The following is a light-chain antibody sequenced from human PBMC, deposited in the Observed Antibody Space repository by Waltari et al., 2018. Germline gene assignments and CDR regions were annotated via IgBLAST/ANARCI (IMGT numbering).Light chain of an antibody. CDR1: SRDVGGYNY. Sequence: QSALTQPASVSGSPGQSITISCTGTSRDVGGYNYVSWHQQHPGKAPTLMIYDVTKRPSGVSNRFSGSKSGNMASLTISGLQAEDEADYYCSSYSSSSTLLFGGGTKLTVL. V-gene: IGLV2-14*03. CDR3: SSYSSSSTLL. CDR2: DVT. J-gene: IGLJ2*01.